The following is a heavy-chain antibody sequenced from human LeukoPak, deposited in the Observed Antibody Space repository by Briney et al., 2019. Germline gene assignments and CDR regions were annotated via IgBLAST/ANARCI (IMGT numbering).Heavy chain of an antibody. J-gene: IGHJ4*02. Sequence: ASVKVSCKASGYTFTSYDINWVRQATGRGLEWMGWMNPNSGNKGYAQKFQGRVTMTRNTSINTAYMELSSLRSEDTAVYYCASGGRFGGVSPDFDYWGQGILVTVSS. CDR3: ASGGRFGGVSPDFDY. CDR2: MNPNSGNK. V-gene: IGHV1-8*01. D-gene: IGHD3-16*01. CDR1: GYTFTSYD.